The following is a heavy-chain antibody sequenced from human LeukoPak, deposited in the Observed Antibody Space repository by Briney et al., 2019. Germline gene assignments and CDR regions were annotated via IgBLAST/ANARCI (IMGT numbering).Heavy chain of an antibody. CDR1: GFTFSNFW. CDR2: ISYDGSNK. J-gene: IGHJ4*02. V-gene: IGHV3-30-3*01. Sequence: GGSLRLSCTASGFTFSNFWMGWVRQAPGKGLEWVAVISYDGSNKYYADSVKGRFTISRDNSKNTLYLQMNSLRAEDTAVYYCARDGVVNFDYWGQGTLVTVSS. D-gene: IGHD3-16*01. CDR3: ARDGVVNFDY.